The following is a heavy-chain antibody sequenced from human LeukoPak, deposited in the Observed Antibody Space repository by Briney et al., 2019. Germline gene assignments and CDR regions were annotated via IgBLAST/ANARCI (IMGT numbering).Heavy chain of an antibody. Sequence: GGSLRLSCATSEFTFTNYAMTWVRQAPGKGLEWVSVISGDGGTTYYTDSVKGRFTISRDNSKNTLYLQMSSLRAEDTALYYCAKGLINDWSALEYWGQGTLVTVSS. D-gene: IGHD3-9*01. CDR3: AKGLINDWSALEY. CDR2: ISGDGGTT. V-gene: IGHV3-23*01. J-gene: IGHJ4*02. CDR1: EFTFTNYA.